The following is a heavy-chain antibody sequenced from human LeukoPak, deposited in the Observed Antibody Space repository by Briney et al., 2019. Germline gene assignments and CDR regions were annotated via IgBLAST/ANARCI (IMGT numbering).Heavy chain of an antibody. CDR2: IIPIFGTA. D-gene: IGHD3-9*01. CDR3: ARDGRDILTGPFGH. J-gene: IGHJ4*02. Sequence: GSSVKVSCKASGGTFSSYAISWVRQAPGQGLEWMGGIIPIFGTANYAQKFQGRVTITADESTSTAYMELSSLRSEDTAVYYCARDGRDILTGPFGHWGQGTLSPSPQ. CDR1: GGTFSSYA. V-gene: IGHV1-69*01.